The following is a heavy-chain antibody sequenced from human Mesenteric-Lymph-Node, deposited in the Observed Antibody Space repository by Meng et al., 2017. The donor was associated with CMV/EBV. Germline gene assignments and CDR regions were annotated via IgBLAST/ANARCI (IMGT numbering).Heavy chain of an antibody. Sequence: ESLKISCSVSGDSITSSEFYWGRISQPPGQGLEWIGSVSSSGTAYYNPSLKRRVTISVDTSKNQFSLKLTSVTAADTAVYYCARPGDSGYVDPFDIWGQGTMVTVSS. CDR2: VSSSGTA. CDR1: GDSITSSEFY. D-gene: IGHD5-12*01. CDR3: ARPGDSGYVDPFDI. V-gene: IGHV4-39*01. J-gene: IGHJ3*02.